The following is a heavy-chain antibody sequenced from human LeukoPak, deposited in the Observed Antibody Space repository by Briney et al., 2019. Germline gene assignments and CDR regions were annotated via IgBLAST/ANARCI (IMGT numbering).Heavy chain of an antibody. Sequence: PGGSLRLSCAASGFTFSSYEMNWVRQAPGKGLEWVSYISRSGSTIYYADSVKGRFTISRDNAKTSLYLQMNRLRAEHTAVYYCASLQQYHRHDLFDYWGQGTLVTVSS. CDR2: ISRSGSTI. CDR3: ASLQQYHRHDLFDY. V-gene: IGHV3-48*03. J-gene: IGHJ4*02. CDR1: GFTFSSYE. D-gene: IGHD1-20*01.